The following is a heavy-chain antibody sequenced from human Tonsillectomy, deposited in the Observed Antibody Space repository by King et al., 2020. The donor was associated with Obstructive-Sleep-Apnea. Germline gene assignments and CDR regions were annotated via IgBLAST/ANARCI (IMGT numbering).Heavy chain of an antibody. Sequence: TLKESGPALVKPTQTLTLTCTFSGFSLSTNGMCVSWIRQPPGKALEWLARIDWDDDKYYSTSLKTRLTISKDTFKNQVVLTMTNMDPVETATYYCARIAGNSGYYGKHDAFDIWGQGTMVTVSS. CDR2: IDWDDDK. CDR3: ARIAGNSGYYGKHDAFDI. V-gene: IGHV2-70*11. J-gene: IGHJ3*02. CDR1: GFSLSTNGMC. D-gene: IGHD3-22*01.